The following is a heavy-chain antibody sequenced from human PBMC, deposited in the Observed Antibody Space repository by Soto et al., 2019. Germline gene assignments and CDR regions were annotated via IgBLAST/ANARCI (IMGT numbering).Heavy chain of an antibody. CDR2: IAPDASQI. Sequence: GGSLRLSCAASGFTFSGKTIYWVRQAPGKGLEWVALIAPDASQIYYADSVKGRFTISRDNSKNTLYLQMNSLRAEDTSLYLCATDIHATWLLNSWGQGTLVTVSS. D-gene: IGHD2-2*02. J-gene: IGHJ4*02. V-gene: IGHV3-30-3*01. CDR3: ATDIHATWLLNS. CDR1: GFTFSGKT.